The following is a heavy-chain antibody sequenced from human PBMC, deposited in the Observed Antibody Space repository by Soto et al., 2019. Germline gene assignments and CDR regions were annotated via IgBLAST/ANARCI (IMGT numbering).Heavy chain of an antibody. CDR3: ARVSATGTRWFDP. Sequence: QVQLQESGPGLVKPSQTLSLTCTVSGGSISSGAYYWSWVRHPPGKGLEWIGYIHHNGNSYNNPSLKSRISISLDTSKNQFSLNLTSVTAADTAVYYCARVSATGTRWFDPWGQGTLVTVSS. V-gene: IGHV4-31*03. CDR2: IHHNGNS. CDR1: GGSISSGAYY. J-gene: IGHJ5*02. D-gene: IGHD1-26*01.